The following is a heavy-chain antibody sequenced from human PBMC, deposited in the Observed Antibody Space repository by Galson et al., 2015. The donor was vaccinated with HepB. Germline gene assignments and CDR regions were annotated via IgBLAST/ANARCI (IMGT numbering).Heavy chain of an antibody. CDR2: IGARGSST. CDR3: ARVASSVFFDY. Sequence: SLRLSCAAPGFTFTSSAMSWVRQAPGRGLGWVSYIGARGSSTYYADSVKGRFSISRDNSKNTLFLQMNSLRVEDTAVYYCARVASSVFFDYWGQGTLVTVSS. V-gene: IGHV3-23*01. J-gene: IGHJ4*02. CDR1: GFTFTSSA.